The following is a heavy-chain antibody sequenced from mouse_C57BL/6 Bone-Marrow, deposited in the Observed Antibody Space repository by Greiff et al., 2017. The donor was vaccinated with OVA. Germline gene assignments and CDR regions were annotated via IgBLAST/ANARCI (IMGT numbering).Heavy chain of an antibody. Sequence: QVQLQQPGAELVKPGASVKLSCKASGYTFTSYWTQWVKQRPGQGLEWIGEIDPSDSYTNYNQKFKGKATLTVDTSSSTAYMQLSSLTSEDSAVYYCARDGYWYFDVWGTGTTVTVSS. V-gene: IGHV1-50*01. CDR3: ARDGYWYFDV. D-gene: IGHD2-3*01. CDR1: GYTFTSYW. J-gene: IGHJ1*03. CDR2: IDPSDSYT.